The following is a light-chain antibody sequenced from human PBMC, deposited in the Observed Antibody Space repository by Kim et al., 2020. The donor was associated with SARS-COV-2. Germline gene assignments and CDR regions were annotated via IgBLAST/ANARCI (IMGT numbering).Light chain of an antibody. CDR2: AAS. CDR3: QQLNSYPRT. Sequence: SASVGDRVTITCRASQGISTYLAWYQQKPGRAPNLLIYAASTLQSGVPSRFSGSGSGTEFTLTISSLQPEDFATYYCQQLNSYPRTFGQGTKVDIK. J-gene: IGKJ1*01. V-gene: IGKV1-9*01. CDR1: QGISTY.